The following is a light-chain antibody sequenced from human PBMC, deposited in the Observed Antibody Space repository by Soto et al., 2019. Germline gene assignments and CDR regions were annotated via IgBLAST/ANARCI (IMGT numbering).Light chain of an antibody. CDR2: DVS. V-gene: IGLV2-14*03. J-gene: IGLJ2*01. CDR1: SSDVGGYNY. Sequence: QSALTQAASVSGSPGQSITISCTGTSSDVGGYNYVSWYQQHPGKAPKLMIYDVSNRPSGVSNRFSGSKSGNTASLTISGLQVEDEADYYCSSYTTISTLIFGGGTKVTVL. CDR3: SSYTTISTLI.